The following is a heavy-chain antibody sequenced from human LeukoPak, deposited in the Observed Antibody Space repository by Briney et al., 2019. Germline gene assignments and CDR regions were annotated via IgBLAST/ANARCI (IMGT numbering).Heavy chain of an antibody. CDR2: VDWDDDK. CDR3: VRSYYSDSSGYFFDY. Sequence: SGPTLVNPTQTLTLTCTFSGFSLSTSEMCVNWIRQPPGKALEWLARVDWDDDKYYSTSLKTRLTISKDTSKSQVVLTMTNMDPVDTATYYCVRSYYSDSSGYFFDYWGQGTLVTVPS. D-gene: IGHD3-22*01. J-gene: IGHJ4*02. CDR1: GFSLSTSEMC. V-gene: IGHV2-70*11.